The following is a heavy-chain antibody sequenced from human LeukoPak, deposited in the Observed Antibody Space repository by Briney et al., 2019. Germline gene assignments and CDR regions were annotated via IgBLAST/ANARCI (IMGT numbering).Heavy chain of an antibody. CDR2: IKQDGSEK. J-gene: IGHJ3*02. V-gene: IGHV3-7*01. CDR3: GRDPRGYYDFWSGYTHDAFDI. D-gene: IGHD3-3*01. CDR1: GFTFSSYW. Sequence: GGSLRLSCAASGFTFSSYWMSWVRQAPGKGLEWVANIKQDGSEKYYVDSVKGRFTISRDNAKNSLYLQMNSLRAEDTAAYYCGRDPRGYYDFWSGYTHDAFDIWGQGTMVTVSS.